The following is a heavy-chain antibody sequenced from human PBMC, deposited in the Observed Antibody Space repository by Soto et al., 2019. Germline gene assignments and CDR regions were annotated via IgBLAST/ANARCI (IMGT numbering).Heavy chain of an antibody. J-gene: IGHJ6*02. CDR3: AKPMAAAGRSYYYYGVDV. Sequence: EVQLLESGGGLVQPGGSLRLSCAASGLTFGSYAMTWVRQAPGKGXXXXXXISGGGVSTYYADTVKGRFTISRDNSKNTMYLQMSSLRVEDTAVYYCAKPMAAAGRSYYYYGVDVWGQGTTVTVSS. V-gene: IGHV3-23*01. CDR2: ISGGGVST. D-gene: IGHD6-13*01. CDR1: GLTFGSYA.